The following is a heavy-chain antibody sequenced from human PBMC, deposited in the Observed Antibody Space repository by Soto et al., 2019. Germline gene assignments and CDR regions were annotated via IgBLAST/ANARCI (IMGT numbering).Heavy chain of an antibody. CDR1: GFTFNHYA. D-gene: IGHD2-15*01. CDR2: IIANGGT. Sequence: GGSLRLSCAASGFTFNHYAMSWVRQAPGKGLEWVSIIIANGGTFYADSVRGRFTISRDNSKNTVYLQMSSLRVEDTAIYYCAKDYTVAADPSSVILFDYWGQGALVTVSS. J-gene: IGHJ4*02. V-gene: IGHV3-23*01. CDR3: AKDYTVAADPSSVILFDY.